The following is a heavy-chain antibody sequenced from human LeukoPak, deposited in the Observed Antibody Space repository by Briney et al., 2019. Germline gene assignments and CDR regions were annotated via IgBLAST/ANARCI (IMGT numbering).Heavy chain of an antibody. D-gene: IGHD3-10*01. CDR1: GFTFSSYA. J-gene: IGHJ4*02. Sequence: LPGGSLRLSCAASGFTFSSYAMSWVRQAPGKGLEWVSDINGSGGTTYYADSVKGRFTISRDNSKNTLFLHMNSLRAEDTAVYSCAKGYYGSGSYGWFDYWGQGTLVTVSS. CDR3: AKGYYGSGSYGWFDY. V-gene: IGHV3-23*01. CDR2: INGSGGTT.